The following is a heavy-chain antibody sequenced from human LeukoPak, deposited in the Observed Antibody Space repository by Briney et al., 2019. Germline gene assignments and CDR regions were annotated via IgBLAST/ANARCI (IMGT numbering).Heavy chain of an antibody. Sequence: SVKVSCKASGYTFTSYYMHWVRQAPGQGLEWMGRIIPILGIANYAQKFQGRVTITADKSTSTAYMELSSLRSEDTAVYYCARALSRSGGSCLVYWGQGTLVTVSS. J-gene: IGHJ4*02. D-gene: IGHD2-15*01. V-gene: IGHV1-69*04. CDR3: ARALSRSGGSCLVY. CDR1: GYTFTSYY. CDR2: IIPILGIA.